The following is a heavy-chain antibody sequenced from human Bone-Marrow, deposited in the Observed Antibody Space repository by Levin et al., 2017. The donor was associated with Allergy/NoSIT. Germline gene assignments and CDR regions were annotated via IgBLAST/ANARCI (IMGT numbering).Heavy chain of an antibody. Sequence: PSETLSLTCAASGFTFISYAMSWVRQAPGKGLEWVSALSGSGVNTYYADSVKGRFTIFRDNSKNTLYLEMNSLRADDTGVYYCTKGRQGLVEDAFDIWGQGTMVTVSS. CDR1: GFTFISYA. CDR2: LSGSGVNT. J-gene: IGHJ3*02. V-gene: IGHV3-23*01. D-gene: IGHD6-19*01. CDR3: TKGRQGLVEDAFDI.